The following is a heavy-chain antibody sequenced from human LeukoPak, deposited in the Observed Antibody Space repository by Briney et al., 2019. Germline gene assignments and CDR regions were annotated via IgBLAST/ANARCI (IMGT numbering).Heavy chain of an antibody. Sequence: PSETLSLPCTVSGGSISSYYWSWIRQPAGKGLEWIGRIYTSGSTDYNPSLKSRVTISVDKSKNQFCLKPSSVTAADTAVYYCARDFGSGSYYNPLYFDYWGQGTLGTVSS. J-gene: IGHJ4*02. CDR3: ARDFGSGSYYNPLYFDY. CDR2: IYTSGST. V-gene: IGHV4-4*07. D-gene: IGHD3-10*01. CDR1: GGSISSYY.